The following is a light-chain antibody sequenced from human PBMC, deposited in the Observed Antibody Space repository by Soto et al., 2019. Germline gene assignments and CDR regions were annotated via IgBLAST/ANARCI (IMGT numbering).Light chain of an antibody. V-gene: IGLV2-11*01. Sequence: QSALTQPRSVSGSPGQSVTISCTGTSSDVGGYNYVSWYQQHPGKAPKLMIYDVSKRPSGVPDRFSGSKSGNTASLTISGLQGEDEADHYCCSYSGSYTLVFGGGTKLTVL. CDR2: DVS. J-gene: IGLJ2*01. CDR3: CSYSGSYTLV. CDR1: SSDVGGYNY.